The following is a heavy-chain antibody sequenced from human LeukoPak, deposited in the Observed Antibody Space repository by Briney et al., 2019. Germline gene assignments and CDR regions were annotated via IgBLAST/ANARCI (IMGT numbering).Heavy chain of an antibody. Sequence: GGSLRLSCAASGFTFSSYAMSWGRQAPGKGMEWVSGISGSGGSTYYADSVKGRFTISRDNSKNTLYLQMNSLRAEDTAVYYYAKDSTGAYYYYGMDVWGQGTTVTVSS. CDR2: ISGSGGST. CDR1: GFTFSSYA. V-gene: IGHV3-23*01. D-gene: IGHD3-10*01. J-gene: IGHJ6*02. CDR3: AKDSTGAYYYYGMDV.